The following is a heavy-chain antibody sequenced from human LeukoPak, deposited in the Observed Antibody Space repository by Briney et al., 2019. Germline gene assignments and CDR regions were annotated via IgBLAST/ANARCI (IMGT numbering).Heavy chain of an antibody. CDR1: GGSISSYY. J-gene: IGHJ4*02. D-gene: IGHD5-24*01. CDR3: ARGEVEMATTGFGY. Sequence: SETLSLTCTVSGGSISSYYWSWIRQPPGKGLEWIVYIYYSGSTNYTPSLKSRVTISVDTSKNQFSLKLSSVTAADTAVYYCARGEVEMATTGFGYWGQGTLVTVSS. CDR2: IYYSGST. V-gene: IGHV4-59*01.